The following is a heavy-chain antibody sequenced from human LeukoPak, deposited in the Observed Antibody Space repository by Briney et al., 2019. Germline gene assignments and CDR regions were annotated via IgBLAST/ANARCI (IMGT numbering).Heavy chain of an antibody. CDR1: GGTFSSYA. D-gene: IGHD3-22*01. J-gene: IGHJ4*02. V-gene: IGHV1-69*04. Sequence: SVKVSCKASGGTFSSYAISWVRRAPGQGLEWTGRIIPIFGIANYAQKFQGRVTITADKSTSTAYMELSSLRSEDTAVYYCARDGLFRGYDSSGYYSSYWGQGTLVTVSS. CDR2: IIPIFGIA. CDR3: ARDGLFRGYDSSGYYSSY.